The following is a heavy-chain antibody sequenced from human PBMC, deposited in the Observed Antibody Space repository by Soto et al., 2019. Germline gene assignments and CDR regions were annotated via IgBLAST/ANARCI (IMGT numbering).Heavy chain of an antibody. CDR3: AGGVTVAGYYFDY. J-gene: IGHJ4*02. CDR1: GGTFSSYA. Sequence: QVQLVQSGAEVKKPGSSVKVSCKASGGTFSSYAISWVRQAPGQGLEWMGGIIPIFGTANYAQKFQGRVTITGDESTRKGLMGLGSLGSEDTGVYYCAGGVTVAGYYFDYRGQGTLVTVSS. V-gene: IGHV1-69*01. D-gene: IGHD6-19*01. CDR2: IIPIFGTA.